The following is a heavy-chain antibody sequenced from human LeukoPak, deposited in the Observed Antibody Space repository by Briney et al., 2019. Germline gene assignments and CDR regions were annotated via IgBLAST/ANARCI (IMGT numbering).Heavy chain of an antibody. D-gene: IGHD6-13*01. CDR1: GFTFSSYA. Sequence: GGSLRLSCAASGFTFSSYAMHWVRQAPGKGLEWVANIKQDGSEKYYVDSVKGRFTISRDNAKNSLYLQMNSLRAEDTAVYYCARDGGVHSSSWYYYYYYMDVWGKGTTVTVSS. CDR2: IKQDGSEK. V-gene: IGHV3-7*01. J-gene: IGHJ6*03. CDR3: ARDGGVHSSSWYYYYYYMDV.